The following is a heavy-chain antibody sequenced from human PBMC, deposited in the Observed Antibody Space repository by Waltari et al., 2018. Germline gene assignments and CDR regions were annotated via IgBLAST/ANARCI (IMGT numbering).Heavy chain of an antibody. Sequence: QVQLQQWGAGLLKPSQTLSLTCAVEGGSFSGYFWNWVRQPPGKGLEWIGGIDYSGSTNYNPSLKSRVTLSIDTSRKRFSLNLNSMTAADTAIYYCARSGFHGSGTPFDPWGRGTLVTFSS. CDR3: ARSGFHGSGTPFDP. D-gene: IGHD3-10*01. J-gene: IGHJ5*02. CDR2: IDYSGST. CDR1: GGSFSGYF. V-gene: IGHV4-34*02.